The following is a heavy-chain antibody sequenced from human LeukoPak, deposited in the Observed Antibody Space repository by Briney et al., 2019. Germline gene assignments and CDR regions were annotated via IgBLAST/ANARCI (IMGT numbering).Heavy chain of an antibody. CDR1: GGSISSSSYY. J-gene: IGHJ4*02. D-gene: IGHD2-21*01. CDR2: IYYSGST. V-gene: IGHV4-39*02. CDR3: ARDGAYCGGDCYISDY. Sequence: SETLFLTCTVSGGSISSSSYYWGWIRQPPGKGLEWIGSIYYSGSTYYNPSLKSRVTISVDTSKNQFSLKLSSVTAADTAVYYCARDGAYCGGDCYISDYWGQGTLVTVSS.